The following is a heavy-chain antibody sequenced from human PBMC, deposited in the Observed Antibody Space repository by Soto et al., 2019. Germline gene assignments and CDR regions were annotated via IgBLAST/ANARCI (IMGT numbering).Heavy chain of an antibody. J-gene: IGHJ4*02. CDR1: GFRFNNYW. D-gene: IGHD6-13*01. CDR2: IYPDDSDA. Sequence: EVQLVQSGAEVKKPGESLKISCKDSGFRFNNYWLAWVRQRPGKGLEWMGIIYPDDSDARYSPSFQGQVTISADKSISTAYLQWSSLKASDTGIYYCTRPTSRGIAEPYDYWGQGTLVTVSS. V-gene: IGHV5-51*01. CDR3: TRPTSRGIAEPYDY.